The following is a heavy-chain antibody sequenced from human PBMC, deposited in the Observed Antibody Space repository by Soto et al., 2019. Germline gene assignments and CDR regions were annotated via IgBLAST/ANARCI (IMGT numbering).Heavy chain of an antibody. V-gene: IGHV4-34*01. D-gene: IGHD6-19*01. Sequence: SETLSLTCAVYGGSFSGYYWSWIRQPPGKGLEWIGEINHSGSTNYNPSLKSRVTISVDTSKNQFSLKLGSVTAADTAVYYCARGPGPAGWGPQSHPPYSYSSGWHRKNAFDIWGQGTMVTVSS. CDR2: INHSGST. CDR1: GGSFSGYY. J-gene: IGHJ3*02. CDR3: ARGPGPAGWGPQSHPPYSYSSGWHRKNAFDI.